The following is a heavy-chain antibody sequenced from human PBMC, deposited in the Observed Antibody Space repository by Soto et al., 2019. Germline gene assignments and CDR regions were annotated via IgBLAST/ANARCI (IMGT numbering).Heavy chain of an antibody. Sequence: PGGSLRLSCAASGFTFSSSVMHWVRQAPGKGLEWVAIIFSDGSNKYYADSVRGRFTISRDNSKNTLYLQMNSLRAEDTALYYCAKTPYEELLTFDFWGLGTLVTVSS. D-gene: IGHD2-15*01. V-gene: IGHV3-30*18. CDR2: IFSDGSNK. J-gene: IGHJ4*02. CDR3: AKTPYEELLTFDF. CDR1: GFTFSSSV.